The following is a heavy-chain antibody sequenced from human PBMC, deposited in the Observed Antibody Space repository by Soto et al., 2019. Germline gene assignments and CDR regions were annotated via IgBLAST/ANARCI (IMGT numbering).Heavy chain of an antibody. V-gene: IGHV3-48*01. J-gene: IGHJ6*02. CDR3: ARDMVRGVIYRYYYYGMDV. D-gene: IGHD3-10*01. Sequence: EVQLVESGGGLVQPGGSLRLSCAASGFTFSSYSMNWVRQAPGKGLEWVSYISSSSSTIYYADSVKGRFTISRDNAKNSLYLHMNSLRAEDTAVYYCARDMVRGVIYRYYYYGMDVWGQGTTVTVSS. CDR2: ISSSSSTI. CDR1: GFTFSSYS.